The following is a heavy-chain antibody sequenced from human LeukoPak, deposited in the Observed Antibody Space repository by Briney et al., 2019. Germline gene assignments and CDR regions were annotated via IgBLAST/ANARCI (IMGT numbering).Heavy chain of an antibody. J-gene: IGHJ4*02. D-gene: IGHD3-9*01. CDR3: ATDLILTGYYSGDY. V-gene: IGHV3-64*04. CDR1: GFTFSSYA. CDR2: ISSNGGST. Sequence: GGSLRLSCSASGFTFSSYAMHWVRQAPGKGLEYVSAISSNGGSTYYADSVKGRFTISRDNSKNTLYLQLNSLRAEDTAVYYCATDLILTGYYSGDYWGQGTPVTVSS.